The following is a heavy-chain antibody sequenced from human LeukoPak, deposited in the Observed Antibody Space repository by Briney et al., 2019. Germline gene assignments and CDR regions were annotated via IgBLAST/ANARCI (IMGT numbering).Heavy chain of an antibody. CDR1: GGSISSSSYY. CDR2: IYYSGST. Sequence: SETLSLTCTVSGGSISSSSYYWGWIRQPPGKGLEWIGSIYYSGSTYYNPSLKSRVTISVDTSKNQFSLKLSSVTAADTAVYYCARLRFLEPDAFDIWGQGTMVTVSS. J-gene: IGHJ3*02. CDR3: ARLRFLEPDAFDI. V-gene: IGHV4-39*01. D-gene: IGHD3-3*01.